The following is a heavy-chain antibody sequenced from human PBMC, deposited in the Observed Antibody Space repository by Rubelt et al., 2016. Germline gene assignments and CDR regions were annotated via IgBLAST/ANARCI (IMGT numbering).Heavy chain of an antibody. V-gene: IGHV4-31*03. CDR1: GGSISSGGYY. CDR3: ARFRGSGWYLVDY. CDR2: IYYSGST. D-gene: IGHD6-19*01. J-gene: IGHJ4*02. Sequence: QVQLQESGPGLVKPSQTLSLTCTVSGGSISSGGYYWSWIRQHPGKGLEWIGYIYYSGSTYYNPSLKSRVTISVDTSKNQVSLKLSSVTAADTAVYYCARFRGSGWYLVDYWGQGTLVTVSS.